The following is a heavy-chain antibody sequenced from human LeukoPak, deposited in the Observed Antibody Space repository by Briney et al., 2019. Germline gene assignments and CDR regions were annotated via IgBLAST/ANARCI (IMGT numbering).Heavy chain of an antibody. CDR3: ARGRLGMGYFDY. CDR2: IYYSGST. Sequence: SETLSLTCTVSGGSISSGGYYWSWIRPHPGKGLEWIGYIYYSGSTYYNPSLKSRVTISVDTSKNQFSLKLSSVTAADTAVYYCARGRLGMGYFDYWGQGTLVTVSS. CDR1: GGSISSGGYY. D-gene: IGHD7-27*01. J-gene: IGHJ4*02. V-gene: IGHV4-31*03.